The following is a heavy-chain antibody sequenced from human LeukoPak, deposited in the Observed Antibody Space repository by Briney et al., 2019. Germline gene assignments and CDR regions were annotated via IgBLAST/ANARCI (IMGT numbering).Heavy chain of an antibody. V-gene: IGHV1-69*13. CDR1: GGTYSSYA. D-gene: IGHD6-13*01. CDR2: IITIFGTA. J-gene: IGHJ4*02. Sequence: GASVTVSCKASGGTYSSYAISKVRQAAGQGLEWMGGIITIFGTANYAQKFQGRVTITADESTSTAYMELSSLRSEDTAVYYCTRLARYGNRWYYVDYWGQGTLVTVSS. CDR3: TRLARYGNRWYYVDY.